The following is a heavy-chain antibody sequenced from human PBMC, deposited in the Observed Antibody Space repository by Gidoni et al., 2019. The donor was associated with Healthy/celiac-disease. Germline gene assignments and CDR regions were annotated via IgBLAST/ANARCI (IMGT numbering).Heavy chain of an antibody. D-gene: IGHD3-22*01. Sequence: EVPLLASGGGLVQPGGSLRLSCAASGFTFSSYAMSWVRQAPGKGPEWISAISGSGASTSYADSVKGRCTLSRDNYKNTLYLQMNSLRAEDTAVYYCAKTQYYYDSSGYYQYFDYWGQGTLVTVSS. CDR3: AKTQYYYDSSGYYQYFDY. CDR2: ISGSGAST. V-gene: IGHV3-23*01. CDR1: GFTFSSYA. J-gene: IGHJ4*02.